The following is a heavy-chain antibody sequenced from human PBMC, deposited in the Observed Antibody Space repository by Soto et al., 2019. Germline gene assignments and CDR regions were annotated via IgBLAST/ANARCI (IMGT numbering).Heavy chain of an antibody. CDR1: GGSISSSSHY. V-gene: IGHV4-39*01. Sequence: SETLSLTCTVSGGSISSSSHYWAWIRQPPGKGLEWIGSIYYSGSTYYNPPLKSRITISVDTSKNQFSLKLSSVTAADTAVYYCARFVYGDYISDNWFDPWGQGTLVTVSS. CDR3: ARFVYGDYISDNWFDP. D-gene: IGHD4-17*01. CDR2: IYYSGST. J-gene: IGHJ5*02.